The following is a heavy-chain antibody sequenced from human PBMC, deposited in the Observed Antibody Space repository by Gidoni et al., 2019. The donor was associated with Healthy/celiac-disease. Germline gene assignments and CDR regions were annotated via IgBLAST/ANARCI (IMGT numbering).Heavy chain of an antibody. J-gene: IGHJ6*03. Sequence: YGVRQAPGKGLEWVAVIWYDGSNKYYADSVKGRFTISRDNSKNTLYLQMNSLRAEDTAVYYCARGKRDDYYYYYMDVWGKGTTVTVSS. CDR2: IWYDGSNK. CDR3: ARGKRDDYYYYYMDV. V-gene: IGHV3-33*07.